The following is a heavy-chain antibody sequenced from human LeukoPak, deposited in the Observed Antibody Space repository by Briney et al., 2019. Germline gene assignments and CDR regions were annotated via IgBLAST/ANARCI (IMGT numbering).Heavy chain of an antibody. CDR3: ARDPVARQIDY. V-gene: IGHV3-21*01. CDR1: GFTFSSYS. J-gene: IGHJ4*02. Sequence: PGGSLRLSCAASGFTFSSYSVNWVRQAPGKGLEWVSSISGSSSYIYYADSVKGRFTISRDNAKNSLYLQMNSLRAEDTAVYYCARDPVARQIDYWGQGTLVTVSS. CDR2: ISGSSSYI. D-gene: IGHD5-12*01.